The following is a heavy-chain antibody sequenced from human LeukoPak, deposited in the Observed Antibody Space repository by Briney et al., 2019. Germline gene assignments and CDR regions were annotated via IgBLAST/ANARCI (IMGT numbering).Heavy chain of an antibody. CDR2: IYYTGSA. Sequence: SETLSLTCTVSGGSINSYYWSWIRQPPGKGLEWIAYIYYTGSANYNPSLTSRVTISVDTSKNQLSLRLSSVTAADTAVYYCARSITSSWYGDFQHWGQGTLVTVSS. V-gene: IGHV4-59*01. CDR3: ARSITSSWYGDFQH. J-gene: IGHJ1*01. D-gene: IGHD6-13*01. CDR1: GGSINSYY.